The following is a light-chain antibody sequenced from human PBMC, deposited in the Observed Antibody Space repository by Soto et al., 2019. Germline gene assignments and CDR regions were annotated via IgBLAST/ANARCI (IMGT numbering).Light chain of an antibody. CDR2: GAS. V-gene: IGKV3-20*01. J-gene: IGKJ4*01. CDR3: QQYDITPPNT. CDR1: QIVRSTY. Sequence: EIVLTQSPGTLSLSPWEGAKISCRASQIVRSTYLAWFQQKPGQAPRLLIYGASTRATGIPDRFSGSGSGTDFTLTISGLEPKDFALYYCQQYDITPPNTFGGGTKVDIK.